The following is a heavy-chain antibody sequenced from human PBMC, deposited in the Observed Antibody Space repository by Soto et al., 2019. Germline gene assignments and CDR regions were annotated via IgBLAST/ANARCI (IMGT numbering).Heavy chain of an antibody. D-gene: IGHD2-2*01. V-gene: IGHV4-30-4*01. J-gene: IGHJ4*02. CDR3: AMRLGSTRGPIDY. Sequence: SETLSLTCSVSGGTINSGDYFWSWIRQPPGKGLEWIGSIFYTGSTYYSPYLKSRASMSLDTSKNLFSLRLRSLTAADTAVYFCAMRLGSTRGPIDYWGRGTMVTVSS. CDR1: GGTINSGDYF. CDR2: IFYTGST.